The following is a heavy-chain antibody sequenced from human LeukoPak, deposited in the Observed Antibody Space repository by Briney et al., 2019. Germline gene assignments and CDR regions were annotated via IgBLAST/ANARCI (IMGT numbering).Heavy chain of an antibody. CDR3: VRRRGWLQSPFDY. V-gene: IGHV5-51*01. CDR1: GYKFDNNW. D-gene: IGHD5-24*01. CDR2: INPDDSDT. Sequence: GESLKISCKGSGYKFDNNWIGWVRQMPGTGLEWMAVINPDDSDTRYSPSFQGQVTLSVDKSIDTAFLQWDSLKASDTAIYYCVRRRGWLQSPFDYWGQGTLVTVSS. J-gene: IGHJ4*02.